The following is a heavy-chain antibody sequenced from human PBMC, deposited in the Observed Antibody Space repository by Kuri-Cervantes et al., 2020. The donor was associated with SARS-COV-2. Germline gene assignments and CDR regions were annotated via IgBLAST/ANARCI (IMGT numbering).Heavy chain of an antibody. J-gene: IGHJ3*02. D-gene: IGHD3-3*01. CDR2: IIPIFGTA. Sequence: SVKVSCKASGGTFSSYVIGWVRQAPGQGLEWMGGIIPIFGTANDAQKFQGRVTITADKSTSTAYMELSSLRSEDTALYYCARDSLAEWLGDAFDIWGQGTMVTVSS. CDR1: GGTFSSYV. CDR3: ARDSLAEWLGDAFDI. V-gene: IGHV1-69*06.